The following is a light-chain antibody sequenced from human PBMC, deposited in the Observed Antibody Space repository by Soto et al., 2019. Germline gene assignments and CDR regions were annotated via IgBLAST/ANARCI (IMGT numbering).Light chain of an antibody. J-gene: IGKJ5*01. CDR3: QQYNSWTTIT. CDR2: GAS. V-gene: IGKV3-15*01. Sequence: EIVMTQSPATLSVSPGERATLSCRASRSISSKLGWYQQRPGQAPRLLIYGASTRATGIPARFSGSGSGTEFTLTISSLQSEDSAVYYCQQYNSWTTITFGQGTRLEIK. CDR1: RSISSK.